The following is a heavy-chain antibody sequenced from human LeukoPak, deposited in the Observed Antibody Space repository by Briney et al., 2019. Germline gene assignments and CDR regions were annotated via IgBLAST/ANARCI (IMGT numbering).Heavy chain of an antibody. CDR1: GFTFSSYS. CDR3: ASFWQGSLPLNDY. J-gene: IGHJ4*02. CDR2: ISSSSSYI. Sequence: RTGGSLRLSCAAAGFTFSSYSMNWVRQAPGKGLEWVSSISSSSSYIYYADSVKGRFTISRDNAKNSLYLQMNSLRAEDTAVYYCASFWQGSLPLNDYWGQGTLVTVSS. V-gene: IGHV3-21*01. D-gene: IGHD3-3*01.